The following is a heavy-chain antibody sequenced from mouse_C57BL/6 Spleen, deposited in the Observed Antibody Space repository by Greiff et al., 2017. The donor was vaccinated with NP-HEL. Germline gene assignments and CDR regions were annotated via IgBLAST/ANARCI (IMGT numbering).Heavy chain of an antibody. V-gene: IGHV1-4*01. J-gene: IGHJ4*01. CDR3: ASLWQLRGDYAMDY. CDR1: GYTFTSYT. CDR2: INPSSGYT. Sequence: VQRVESGAELARPGASVKMSCKASGYTFTSYTMHWVKQRPGQGLEWIGYINPSSGYTKYNQKFKDKATLTADKSSSTAYMQLSSLTSEDSAVYYCASLWQLRGDYAMDYWGQGTSVTVSS. D-gene: IGHD2-1*01.